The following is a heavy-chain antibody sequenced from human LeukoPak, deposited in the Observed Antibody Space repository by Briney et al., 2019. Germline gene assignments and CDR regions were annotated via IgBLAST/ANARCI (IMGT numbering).Heavy chain of an antibody. CDR3: ARDGSSGYYFDY. CDR2: ISSSGSTI. Sequence: PGGSLRLSCAASGFTFSGYEMNWVRQAPGKGLEWVSYISSSGSTIYYADSVKGRFTISRDNAKNSLYLQMNSLRAEDTAVYYCARDGSSGYYFDYWGQGTLVTVSS. D-gene: IGHD3-22*01. CDR1: GFTFSGYE. V-gene: IGHV3-48*03. J-gene: IGHJ4*02.